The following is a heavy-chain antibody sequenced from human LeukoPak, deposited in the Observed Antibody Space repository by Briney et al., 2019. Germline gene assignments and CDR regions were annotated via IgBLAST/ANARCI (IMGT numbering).Heavy chain of an antibody. V-gene: IGHV3-74*01. CDR1: GFTFSSYW. Sequence: GGSLRLSCAASGFTFSSYWMHWVRQTPGKGLVWVSRINGAGSSISYAESVKGRVTSSSDNTKNTPYLQMNILRAENTAVYYCARGGDYKKDYWGQGTLVTVSS. D-gene: IGHD4-17*01. CDR2: INGAGSSI. CDR3: ARGGDYKKDY. J-gene: IGHJ4*02.